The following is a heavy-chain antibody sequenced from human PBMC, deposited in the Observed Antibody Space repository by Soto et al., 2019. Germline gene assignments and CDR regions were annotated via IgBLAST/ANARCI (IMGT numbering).Heavy chain of an antibody. D-gene: IGHD6-6*01. J-gene: IGHJ5*02. CDR2: IYHSGST. CDR3: ARVGNDRSSSNLHNWFDP. CDR1: GYSISSGYY. V-gene: IGHV4-38-2*01. Sequence: SETLSLTCAVSGYSISSGYYWGWIRQPPGKGLECIGSIYHSGSTYYNPSLKSRVTISVDTSKNQFSLKLSSVTAADTAVYYCARVGNDRSSSNLHNWFDPWGQGTLVT.